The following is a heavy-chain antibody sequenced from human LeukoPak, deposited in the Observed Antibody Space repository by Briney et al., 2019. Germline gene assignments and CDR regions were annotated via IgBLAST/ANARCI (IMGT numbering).Heavy chain of an antibody. Sequence: SETLSLTCTVSGGSISSYYWSWIRQPAGKGLEWIGRIYTSGSTNYNPSLKSRVTISVDKSKNQFSLKLSSVTAADTAMYYCARDLEYSSSSPFDYWGQGTLVTVSS. V-gene: IGHV4-4*07. J-gene: IGHJ4*02. CDR1: GGSISSYY. CDR3: ARDLEYSSSSPFDY. D-gene: IGHD6-6*01. CDR2: IYTSGST.